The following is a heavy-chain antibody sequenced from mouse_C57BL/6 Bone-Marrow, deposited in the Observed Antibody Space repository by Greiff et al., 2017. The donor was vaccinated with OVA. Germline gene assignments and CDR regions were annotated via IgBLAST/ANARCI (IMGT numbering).Heavy chain of an antibody. D-gene: IGHD2-4*01. J-gene: IGHJ1*03. CDR1: GFTFSAYY. CDR2: ISYDGSST. Sequence: DVMLVESEGGLVQPGRSMKLSCAASGFTFSAYYMSWVRQIPEKGLEWVATISYDGSSTYYPDSLKSRFIISRDNAKNILYLQMSSLKSEDTATYYGARDDYDNYWYVDVWGTGTTVTVSS. V-gene: IGHV5-16*01. CDR3: ARDDYDNYWYVDV.